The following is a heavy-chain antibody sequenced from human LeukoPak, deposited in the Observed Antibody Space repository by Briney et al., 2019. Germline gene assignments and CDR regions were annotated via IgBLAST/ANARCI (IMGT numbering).Heavy chain of an antibody. CDR2: ISSSGSTI. J-gene: IGHJ4*02. D-gene: IGHD2-2*01. CDR3: TTPTGPAVIIDY. CDR1: GFTFSSYE. Sequence: PGGSLRLSCAASGFTFSSYEMNWVRQAPGKGLEWVSYISSSGSTIYYADSVKGRFTISRDNSKNTLYLEMNSLRVEDTAVYYCTTPTGPAVIIDYWGPGTLVTVSS. V-gene: IGHV3-48*03.